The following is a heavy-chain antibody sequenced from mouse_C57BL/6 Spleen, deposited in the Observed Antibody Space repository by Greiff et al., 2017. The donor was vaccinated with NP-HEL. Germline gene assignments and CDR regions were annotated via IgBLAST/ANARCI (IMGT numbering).Heavy chain of an antibody. V-gene: IGHV1-53*01. J-gene: IGHJ3*01. CDR1: GYTFTSYW. CDR3: AREDSSGAWFAY. Sequence: VKLQQPGTELVKPGASVKLSCKASGYTFTSYWMHWVKQRPGQGLEWIGNINPSNGGTNYNEKFKSKATLTVDKSSSTAYMQLSSLTSEDSAVYYCAREDSSGAWFAYWGQGTLVTVSA. CDR2: INPSNGGT. D-gene: IGHD3-2*02.